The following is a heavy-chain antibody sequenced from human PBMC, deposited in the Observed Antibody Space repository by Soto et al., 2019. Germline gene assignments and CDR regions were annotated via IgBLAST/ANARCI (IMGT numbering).Heavy chain of an antibody. J-gene: IGHJ4*02. CDR2: IKDDGNEK. D-gene: IGHD2-2*01. CDR3: VRERLGSVICSGTSCLDY. V-gene: IGHV3-7*01. Sequence: PGGSLRLSCAASGFTFRNYWMSWVRQDPGKGLEWVANIKDDGNEKYSVDSVRGRFTISRDNAQNSLYLQMNSLRVEDTAIYYDVRERLGSVICSGTSCLDYWGQGTRVTVSS. CDR1: GFTFRNYW.